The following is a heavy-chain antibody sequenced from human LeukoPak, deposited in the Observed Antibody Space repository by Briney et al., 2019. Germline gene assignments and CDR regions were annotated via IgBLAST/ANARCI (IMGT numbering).Heavy chain of an antibody. J-gene: IGHJ4*02. CDR3: ARDAAAHGLFDY. CDR1: GYTFINYY. Sequence: ASVTVSCTASGYTFINYYIHWVRQAPGQGLEWMGMINPSGATTSYAQKFQGRVTMTRDMSTTTVYTELSSLRFEDTAVYYCARDAAAHGLFDYWGQGTLVTVSS. D-gene: IGHD6-13*01. CDR2: INPSGATT. V-gene: IGHV1-46*01.